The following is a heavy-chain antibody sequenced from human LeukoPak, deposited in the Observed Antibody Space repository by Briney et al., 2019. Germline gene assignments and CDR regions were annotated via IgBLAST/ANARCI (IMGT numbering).Heavy chain of an antibody. CDR1: GFTFDDYA. V-gene: IGHV3-9*01. D-gene: IGHD2-21*02. Sequence: PGRSLRLSCAASGFTFDDYAMHWVRQAPGKGLEWVSGISWNSGSIGYADSVKGRFTISRDNAKNSLYLQMNSLRAEDTALYYCAKALVVTAPFLGGWLGAFDIWGQGTMVTVSS. CDR2: ISWNSGSI. CDR3: AKALVVTAPFLGGWLGAFDI. J-gene: IGHJ3*02.